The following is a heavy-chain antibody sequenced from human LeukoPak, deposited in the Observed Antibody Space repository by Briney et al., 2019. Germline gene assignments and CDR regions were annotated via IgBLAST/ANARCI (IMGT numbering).Heavy chain of an antibody. Sequence: SETLSLTCTVSGGSISSYYWSWIRQPPGKGLEWIGYIYYSGSTNYNPSLKSRVTISVDTSKNRFSLKLSSVTAADTAVYYCARGITYYDILTGYLGGYNWFDPWGQGTLVTVSS. D-gene: IGHD3-9*01. J-gene: IGHJ5*02. CDR1: GGSISSYY. CDR2: IYYSGST. V-gene: IGHV4-59*01. CDR3: ARGITYYDILTGYLGGYNWFDP.